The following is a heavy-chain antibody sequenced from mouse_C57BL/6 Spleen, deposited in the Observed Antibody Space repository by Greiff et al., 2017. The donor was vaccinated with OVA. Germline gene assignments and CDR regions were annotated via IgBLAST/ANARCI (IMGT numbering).Heavy chain of an antibody. CDR2: IHPNSGST. V-gene: IGHV1-64*01. D-gene: IGHD1-1*01. CDR1: GYTFTSYW. CDR3: ARDYGSSYYFDY. J-gene: IGHJ2*01. Sequence: QVQLQQPGAELVKPGASVKLSCKASGYTFTSYWMHWVKQRPGQGLEWIGMIHPNSGSTNYNEKFKSKATLTVDKSSSTAYMQLSSLTSEDSAVYYCARDYGSSYYFDYWGQGTTLTVSS.